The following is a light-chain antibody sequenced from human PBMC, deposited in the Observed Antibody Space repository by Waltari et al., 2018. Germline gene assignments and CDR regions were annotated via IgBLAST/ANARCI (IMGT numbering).Light chain of an antibody. V-gene: IGLV2-14*01. J-gene: IGLJ2*01. CDR1: SSDVGGYNY. CDR2: EVS. Sequence: QSPLTQPASVSGSPGHSITISCPRTSSDVGGYNYVPWYQQHSGNAPKLMIYEVSNRPSGVSNRFSGSKSGNTASLTISGLQAEDEADYYCSSYTSSSTLVFGGGTKLTVL. CDR3: SSYTSSSTLV.